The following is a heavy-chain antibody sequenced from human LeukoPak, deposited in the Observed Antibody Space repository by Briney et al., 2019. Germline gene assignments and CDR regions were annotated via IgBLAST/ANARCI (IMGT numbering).Heavy chain of an antibody. CDR2: IVVGSGNT. Sequence: PVKVSCKASGFTFTSSAVQWVRQARGQRLEWIGWIVVGSGNTNYAQKFQERVTITRDMSTSTAYMELSSLRSEDTAVYYCAADPNPDGVQVYWGQGTLVTVSS. CDR3: AADPNPDGVQVY. D-gene: IGHD1-14*01. V-gene: IGHV1-58*01. CDR1: GFTFTSSA. J-gene: IGHJ4*02.